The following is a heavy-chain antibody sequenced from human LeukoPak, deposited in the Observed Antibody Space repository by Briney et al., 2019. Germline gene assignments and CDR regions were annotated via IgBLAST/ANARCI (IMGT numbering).Heavy chain of an antibody. V-gene: IGHV4-31*03. CDR3: ARLSSGALDY. CDR1: GGSFSSGGYY. CDR2: IYYSGST. D-gene: IGHD3-10*01. J-gene: IGHJ4*02. Sequence: SETLSLTCTVSGGSFSSGGYYWSWIRQHPGKGLEWIGYIYYSGSTYYNPSLKSRVTISVDTSKNQFSLKLSSVTAADTAVYYCARLSSGALDYWGQGTLVTVSS.